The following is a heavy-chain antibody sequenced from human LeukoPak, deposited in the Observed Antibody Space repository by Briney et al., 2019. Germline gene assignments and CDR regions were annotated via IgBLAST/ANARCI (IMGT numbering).Heavy chain of an antibody. Sequence: GGSLRLSCAASGFTFSTYAMSWVHQAPGKGLEWVSLISGSGGSTYNADSVKGRFTISRDDSKNTLYLQMKSLRADDTAVYYCAKAPAYCSGGTCYDYWGQGSLVTVSS. V-gene: IGHV3-23*01. CDR3: AKAPAYCSGGTCYDY. CDR2: ISGSGGST. D-gene: IGHD2-15*01. J-gene: IGHJ4*02. CDR1: GFTFSTYA.